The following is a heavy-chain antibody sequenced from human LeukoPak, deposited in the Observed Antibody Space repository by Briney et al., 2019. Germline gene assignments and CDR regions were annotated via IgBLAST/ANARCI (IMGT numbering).Heavy chain of an antibody. CDR1: GYSFSIYG. CDR2: ISASDGTT. J-gene: IGHJ6*03. V-gene: IGHV1-18*01. CDR3: AKGPMVRGVIVYYYYMDV. D-gene: IGHD3-10*01. Sequence: GASVQVSCKASGYSFSIYGITWARQAPGQGLEYLGWISASDGTTNYAQKVQDRVTMTTDTSTSTAYLELRSLRSEDTAVYYCAKGPMVRGVIVYYYYMDVWGKGTTVTVSS.